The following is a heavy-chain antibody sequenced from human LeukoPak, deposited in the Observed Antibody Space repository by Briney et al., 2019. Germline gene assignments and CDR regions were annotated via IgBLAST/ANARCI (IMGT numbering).Heavy chain of an antibody. CDR3: ARQPTYYYGSGSLGMDV. CDR1: GGSISSYY. Sequence: SETLSLTCTVSGGSISSYYWSWIRQPPGKGLEWIGYIYYSGSTNYNPSLKSRVAISVDTSKNQFSLKLSSVTAADTAVYYRARQPTYYYGSGSLGMDVWGQGTTVTVSS. J-gene: IGHJ6*02. D-gene: IGHD3-10*01. V-gene: IGHV4-59*08. CDR2: IYYSGST.